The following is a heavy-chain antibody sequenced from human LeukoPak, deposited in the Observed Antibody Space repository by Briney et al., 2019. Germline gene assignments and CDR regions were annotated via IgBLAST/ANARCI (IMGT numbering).Heavy chain of an antibody. J-gene: IGHJ4*02. Sequence: ASVKVSCKASGYTFTSYYMHWVRQAPGQGLEWMGIINPSGGSTSYAQKFQGRVTMTRDTSTSTVYMELSSLRSEDTAVYYCARDHYDYVWGSYRYTLAYWGQGTLVTVSS. D-gene: IGHD3-16*02. CDR3: ARDHYDYVWGSYRYTLAY. CDR2: INPSGGST. V-gene: IGHV1-46*01. CDR1: GYTFTSYY.